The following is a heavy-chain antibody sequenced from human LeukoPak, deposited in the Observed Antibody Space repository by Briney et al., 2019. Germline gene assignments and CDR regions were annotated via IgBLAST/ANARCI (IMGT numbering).Heavy chain of an antibody. V-gene: IGHV3-49*04. CDR3: TRDEDYYGPGSYYYYYYMDV. Sequence: PGGSLRLSCTASGFTFGDYAMSWVRQAPGKGLEWVGFIRSKAYGGTTEYAASVKGRFTISRDDSKSIAYLQMNSLKTEDTAVYYCTRDEDYYGPGSYYYYYYMDVWGKGTTVTVSS. CDR2: IRSKAYGGTT. CDR1: GFTFGDYA. J-gene: IGHJ6*03. D-gene: IGHD3-10*01.